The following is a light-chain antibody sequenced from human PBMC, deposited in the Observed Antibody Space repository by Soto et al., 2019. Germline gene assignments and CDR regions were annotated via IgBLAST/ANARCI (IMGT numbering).Light chain of an antibody. CDR1: QSISSW. J-gene: IGKJ5*01. V-gene: IGKV1-5*01. CDR3: QQSYSTPRS. CDR2: DAS. Sequence: DIQMTQSPSTLSGSVGDRVTITCRASQSISSWLAWYQQKPGKAPKLLIYDASILESGVPSRFSGSGSGTDFTLTISSLQPEDFATYYCQQSYSTPRSFGQGTRLEIK.